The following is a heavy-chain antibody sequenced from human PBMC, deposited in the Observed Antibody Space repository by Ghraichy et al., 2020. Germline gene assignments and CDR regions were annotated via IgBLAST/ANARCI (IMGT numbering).Heavy chain of an antibody. D-gene: IGHD5-18*01. CDR3: ASGYSYGAFDY. Sequence: ESLNISCAVYGGSFSGYYWSWIRQPPGKGLEWIGEINHSGSTNYNPSLKSRVTISVDTSKNQFSLKLSSVTAADTAVYYCASGYSYGAFDYWGQGTLVTVSS. CDR1: GGSFSGYY. CDR2: INHSGST. V-gene: IGHV4-34*01. J-gene: IGHJ4*02.